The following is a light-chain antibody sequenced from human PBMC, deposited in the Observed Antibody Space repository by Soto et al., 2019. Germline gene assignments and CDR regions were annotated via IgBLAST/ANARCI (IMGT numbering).Light chain of an antibody. CDR1: QSVGRN. V-gene: IGKV3-11*01. CDR2: GAS. J-gene: IGKJ1*01. Sequence: EIVVQQSPGTLSVSPGERVTLSCRPTQSVGRNLAWFQQKPGQAPRLLIYGASSRATGIPDRFSGSGSGTDFTLTISRLEPEDFAVYYCQQLTDWPPQWTFGQGTKVDI. CDR3: QQLTDWPPQWT.